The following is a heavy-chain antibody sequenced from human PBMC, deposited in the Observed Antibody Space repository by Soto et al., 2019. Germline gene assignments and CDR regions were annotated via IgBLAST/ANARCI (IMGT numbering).Heavy chain of an antibody. D-gene: IGHD6-6*01. Sequence: QVQLVQSGAEVKKPGASVKVSCKASGYTFTGYYMHWVRQAAGQGPEWMGWINPNSGGTTYAQKFQGRVTVTRDTSISPAYMELSSLRSADTAVYDCARGGSSSLDYWGQGTLVTVSS. V-gene: IGHV1-2*02. CDR2: INPNSGGT. CDR1: GYTFTGYY. CDR3: ARGGSSSLDY. J-gene: IGHJ4*02.